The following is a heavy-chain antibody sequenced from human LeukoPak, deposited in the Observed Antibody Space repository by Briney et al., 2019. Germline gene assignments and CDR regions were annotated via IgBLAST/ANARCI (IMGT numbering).Heavy chain of an antibody. CDR1: GFTFSSYG. V-gene: IGHV3-33*01. J-gene: IGHJ5*02. Sequence: GGSLRLSCAASGFTFSSYGMHWVRQAPGKGLEWAAIIWYDGSNKYYADSVKGRFTISRDNSKNTLYLQMNSPRAEDTAVYYCARLYGTYPGWFDPWGQGTLVTVSS. D-gene: IGHD4-17*01. CDR2: IWYDGSNK. CDR3: ARLYGTYPGWFDP.